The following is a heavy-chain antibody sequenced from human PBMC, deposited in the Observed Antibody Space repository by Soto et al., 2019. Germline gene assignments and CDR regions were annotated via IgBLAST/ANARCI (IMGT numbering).Heavy chain of an antibody. CDR2: IYYSGST. V-gene: IGHV4-59*01. Sequence: SQTLSLTCTVSGGSISSYYWSWIRQPPGKGLEWIGYIYYSGSTNYNPSLKSRVTISVDTSKNQFSLKLSSVTAADTAMYYCARDLWVGSSESYFDYWGQGTLVTVSS. CDR1: GGSISSYY. CDR3: ARDLWVGSSESYFDY. J-gene: IGHJ4*02. D-gene: IGHD6-6*01.